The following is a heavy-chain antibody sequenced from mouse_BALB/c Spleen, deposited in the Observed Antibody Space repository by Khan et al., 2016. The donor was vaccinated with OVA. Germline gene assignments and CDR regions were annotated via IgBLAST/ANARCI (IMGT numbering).Heavy chain of an antibody. V-gene: IGHV3-8*02. J-gene: IGHJ2*01. CDR3: GRRNYGNAFDY. CDR2: ISYSGST. D-gene: IGHD2-1*01. Sequence: EVKLLESGPSLVKPSQTLSLTCSVTGDSITSGYWNWIRKFPGNKLEYMGYISYSGSTYDNPSLKSRISITPDTSKNQYNLQWNSLTTEATATYSCGRRNYGNAFDYWGQGTTLTVSS. CDR1: GDSITSGY.